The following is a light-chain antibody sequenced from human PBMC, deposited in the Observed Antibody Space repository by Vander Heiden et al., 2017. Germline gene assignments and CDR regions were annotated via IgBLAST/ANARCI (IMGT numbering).Light chain of an antibody. CDR3: QQRSNWPLFT. Sequence: EIELIQSPATLSLSPGERATLSCRASQSVSSYLAWYQQKPGQAPRLLIYDASNRATGIPARFSGSGSGTDFTLTISSLEPEDFAVYYCQQRSNWPLFTFGPGTKVDIK. CDR2: DAS. CDR1: QSVSSY. J-gene: IGKJ3*01. V-gene: IGKV3-11*01.